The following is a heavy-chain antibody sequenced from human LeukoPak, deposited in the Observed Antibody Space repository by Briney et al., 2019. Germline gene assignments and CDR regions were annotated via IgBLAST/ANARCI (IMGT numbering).Heavy chain of an antibody. J-gene: IGHJ3*02. CDR3: ASHKYCSSTSCYAFDI. CDR1: GFTFNSYN. D-gene: IGHD2-2*01. V-gene: IGHV3-48*02. Sequence: PGGSLRLSCAASGFTFNSYNMNWVRQAPGEGLEWVSYISSDSSTIFYADSVKGRFSISRDNVKNSLFLQLNSLRDEDTAVYYCASHKYCSSTSCYAFDIWGQGTMVTVSS. CDR2: ISSDSSTI.